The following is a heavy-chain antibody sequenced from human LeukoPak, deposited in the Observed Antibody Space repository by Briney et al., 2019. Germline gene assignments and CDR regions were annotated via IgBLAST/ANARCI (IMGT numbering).Heavy chain of an antibody. J-gene: IGHJ4*02. CDR2: IYSGGST. Sequence: PGGSLRLSCAASGFTVSSNYMSWVRQAPGKGLEWVSVIYSGGSTYYADSVKGRFTISRDNSKNTLYLQMNSLRAEDAAVYYCARTQEGYFDYWGQGTLVTVSS. CDR1: GFTVSSNY. CDR3: ARTQEGYFDY. V-gene: IGHV3-53*01.